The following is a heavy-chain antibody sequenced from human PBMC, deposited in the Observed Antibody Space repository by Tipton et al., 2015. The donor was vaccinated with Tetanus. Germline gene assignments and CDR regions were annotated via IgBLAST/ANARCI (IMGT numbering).Heavy chain of an antibody. CDR2: ISPFTGDT. Sequence: QSGAEVKKPGASVKVSCKTSGYSFTRYGISWVRQAPGQGLEWVGWISPFTGDTEYAQNLQDRLILTTDTSTATAYVEVRSLTSDDTAVYYCARDRAVPVQAYGTDVWGQGTSVTVS. CDR3: ARDRAVPVQAYGTDV. D-gene: IGHD6-19*01. J-gene: IGHJ6*02. V-gene: IGHV1-18*01. CDR1: GYSFTRYG.